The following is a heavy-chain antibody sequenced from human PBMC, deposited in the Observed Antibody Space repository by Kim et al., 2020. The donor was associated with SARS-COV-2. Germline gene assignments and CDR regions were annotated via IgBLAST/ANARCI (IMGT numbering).Heavy chain of an antibody. CDR2: INHSGST. D-gene: IGHD3-22*01. Sequence: SETLSLTCAVYGGSFSGYYWSWIRQPPGKGLEWIGEINHSGSTNYNPSLKSRVTISVDTSKNQFSLKLSSVTAADTAVYYCARAAPVITRAFDIWGQGTMVTVSS. CDR3: ARAAPVITRAFDI. J-gene: IGHJ3*02. V-gene: IGHV4-34*01. CDR1: GGSFSGYY.